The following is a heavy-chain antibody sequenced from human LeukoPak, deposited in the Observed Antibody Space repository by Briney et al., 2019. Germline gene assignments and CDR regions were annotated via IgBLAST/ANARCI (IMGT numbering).Heavy chain of an antibody. Sequence: SETLSLTCTVSGGSFSSYYWTWIRQPAGKGLEWIGRIYSSGSTNYNPSLKSRVTMSVDTSKNQFSLNLTSVTAADTAVYYCAREGSGTYRGLDYWGPGTLVTVSS. J-gene: IGHJ4*02. D-gene: IGHD1-26*01. CDR2: IYSSGST. CDR3: AREGSGTYRGLDY. CDR1: GGSFSSYY. V-gene: IGHV4-4*07.